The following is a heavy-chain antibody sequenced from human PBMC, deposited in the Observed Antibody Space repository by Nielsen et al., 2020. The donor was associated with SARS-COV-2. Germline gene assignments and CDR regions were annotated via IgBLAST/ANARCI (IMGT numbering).Heavy chain of an antibody. CDR3: AREELMGYYYDSLRAFDI. Sequence: ASVKVSCKASGYTFISYAMHWVRQAPGQRLEWMGWINAGNGDTEYSQKFQGRVTITRDTSANTVYMELSSLRSEDTAVYYCAREELMGYYYDSLRAFDIWGQGTMVTVSS. CDR2: INAGNGDT. D-gene: IGHD3-22*01. J-gene: IGHJ3*02. CDR1: GYTFISYA. V-gene: IGHV1-3*01.